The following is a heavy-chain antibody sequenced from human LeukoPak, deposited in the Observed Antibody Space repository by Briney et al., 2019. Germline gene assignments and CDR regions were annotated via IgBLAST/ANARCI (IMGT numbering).Heavy chain of an antibody. J-gene: IGHJ4*02. V-gene: IGHV4-61*02. D-gene: IGHD6-6*01. Sequence: PSQTLSLTCTVSGGSISSGSYYWTWIRQPAGKGLAWIGRVYPSGTANYNPSLQSRVTISVDTSKNQFSLRLSSVTAADTAVYYCARDRSDTIFDYWGQGTLVTVSS. CDR2: VYPSGTA. CDR1: GGSISSGSYY. CDR3: ARDRSDTIFDY.